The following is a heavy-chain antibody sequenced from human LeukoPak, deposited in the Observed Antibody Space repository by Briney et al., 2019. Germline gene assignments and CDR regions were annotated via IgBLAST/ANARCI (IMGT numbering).Heavy chain of an antibody. Sequence: GRSLRLSCAASGFTFSSYSMNWVRQAPGKGLEWVSSISSSSSYIYYADSVKGRFTISRDNAKNSLYLQMNSLRAEDTAVYYCARDLEAGYCSGGSCSDDYWGQGTLVTVSS. CDR3: ARDLEAGYCSGGSCSDDY. V-gene: IGHV3-21*01. CDR2: ISSSSSYI. D-gene: IGHD2-15*01. CDR1: GFTFSSYS. J-gene: IGHJ4*02.